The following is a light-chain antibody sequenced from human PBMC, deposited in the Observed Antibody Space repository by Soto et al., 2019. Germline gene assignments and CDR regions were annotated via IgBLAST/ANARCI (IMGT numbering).Light chain of an antibody. CDR1: QSVSSK. Sequence: EIVMTQSPATLSVSPGGRATLSCRASQSVSSKLACYQQKPGQAPRLLIYRASTRATDIPARFSGSRSGTEFTLTISSLQSEDFAVYYCQQYNNWPPATFGHGTKVDIK. V-gene: IGKV3-15*01. CDR2: RAS. J-gene: IGKJ1*01. CDR3: QQYNNWPPAT.